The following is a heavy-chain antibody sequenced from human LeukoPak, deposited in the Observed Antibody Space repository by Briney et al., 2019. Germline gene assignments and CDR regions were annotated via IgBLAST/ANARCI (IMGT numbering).Heavy chain of an antibody. CDR1: GFTVSSNY. V-gene: IGHV3-66*01. CDR3: ARGPSQAIPLGY. Sequence: GGSLRLSCVASGFTVSSNYMSWVRQAPGKGLEWVSVIYSGGSTYYADSVKGRFTISRDNSKNTLYLQMNSLRAEDTAVYYCARGPSQAIPLGYWGQGTLVTVSS. J-gene: IGHJ4*02. CDR2: IYSGGST.